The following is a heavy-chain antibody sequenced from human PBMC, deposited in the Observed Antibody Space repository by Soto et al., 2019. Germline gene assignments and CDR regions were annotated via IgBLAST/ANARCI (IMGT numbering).Heavy chain of an antibody. J-gene: IGHJ6*02. CDR2: IYTGGNT. V-gene: IGHV3-53*01. CDR3: ARDYYYGSGNYYRADYYHYGMDV. Sequence: LRLSCAASGFTVTSYYMSWVRQAPGKGLEWVSLIYTGGNTNYADSVKGRFTISRDNSKNTLYLQMNSLRAEDTAVYYCARDYYYGSGNYYRADYYHYGMDVWGQGTTVTVSS. D-gene: IGHD3-10*01. CDR1: GFTVTSYY.